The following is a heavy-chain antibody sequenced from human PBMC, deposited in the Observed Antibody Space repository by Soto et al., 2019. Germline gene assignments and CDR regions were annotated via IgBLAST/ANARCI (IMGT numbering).Heavy chain of an antibody. V-gene: IGHV4-34*02. CDR2: VDHRGST. CDR3: ARYEYVNSLYGVDV. Sequence: QVHLQQRGAGLLKPSETLSLNCVVSGESFSGYYWSWIRQTPGMGLEWIGEVDHRGSTTYNPSLKNRAAISIGSSKNLFPLELTSVTAADTALYFCARYEYVNSLYGVDVWGQGTRVTVSS. D-gene: IGHD6-6*01. J-gene: IGHJ6*02. CDR1: GESFSGYY.